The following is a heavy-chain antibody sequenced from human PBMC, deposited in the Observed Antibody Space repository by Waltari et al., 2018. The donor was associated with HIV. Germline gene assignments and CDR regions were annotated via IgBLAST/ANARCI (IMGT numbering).Heavy chain of an antibody. CDR3: ATALYSSSSAGSIDY. J-gene: IGHJ4*02. D-gene: IGHD6-6*01. CDR2: INPNSGDT. V-gene: IGHV1-2*02. CDR1: GYTFTGYY. Sequence: QVQLVQSGAEVKKPGASVKVSCKASGYTFTGYYMHWVRQAPGQGLEWMGWINPNSGDTNYAQKFQGRVTMTRDTSISTAYMELSRLRSDDTAVYYCATALYSSSSAGSIDYWGQGTLVTVSS.